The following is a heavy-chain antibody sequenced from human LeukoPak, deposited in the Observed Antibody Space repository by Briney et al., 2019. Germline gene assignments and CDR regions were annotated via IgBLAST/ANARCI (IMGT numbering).Heavy chain of an antibody. D-gene: IGHD2-2*02. CDR3: ARGLYVVPAAIYWFDP. V-gene: IGHV4-59*01. Sequence: PSETLSLTCTVSGGSISSYYWSWIRQPPGKGLEWIGYIYYSGSTNYNPSLKSRVTISVDTSKNQFSLKLSSVTAADTAVYYCARGLYVVPAAIYWFDPWGQGTLVTVSS. CDR2: IYYSGST. CDR1: GGSISSYY. J-gene: IGHJ5*02.